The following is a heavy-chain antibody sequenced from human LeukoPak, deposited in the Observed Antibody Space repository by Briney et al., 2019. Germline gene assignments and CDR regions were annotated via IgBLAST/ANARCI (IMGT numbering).Heavy chain of an antibody. D-gene: IGHD3-10*01. CDR2: IYTSGST. CDR1: GGSISSYY. J-gene: IGHJ3*02. V-gene: IGHV4-4*07. CDR3: ARDVALPGWFGAHDAFDI. Sequence: SETLSLTCTVSGGSISSYYWSWIRQPAGKGLEWIGRIYTSGSTNYNPSLKSRVTMSVDTSKNQFSLKLSSATAADTAVYYCARDVALPGWFGAHDAFDIWAKGQWSPSPQ.